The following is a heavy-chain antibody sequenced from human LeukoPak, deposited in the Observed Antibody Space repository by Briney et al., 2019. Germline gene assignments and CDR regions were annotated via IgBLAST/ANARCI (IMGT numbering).Heavy chain of an antibody. CDR2: ISSSSYI. CDR3: ANTPSYHYDSGGYFQFDH. D-gene: IGHD3-22*01. V-gene: IGHV3-21*01. J-gene: IGHJ4*02. Sequence: GGSLRLSCAASGFTFSSYSMNWVRQAPGKGLEWVSSISSSSYIYYADSVKGRFTISRDNAKNSLYLQMNSLRAEDTAVYYCANTPSYHYDSGGYFQFDHWGQGNLV. CDR1: GFTFSSYS.